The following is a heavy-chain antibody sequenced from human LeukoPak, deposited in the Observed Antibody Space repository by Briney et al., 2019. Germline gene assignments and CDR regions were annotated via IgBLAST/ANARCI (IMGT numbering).Heavy chain of an antibody. D-gene: IGHD3-9*01. CDR2: VSGSGDTT. V-gene: IGHV3-23*01. CDR3: AKLAVYDILTGYYKDWFDP. J-gene: IGHJ5*02. CDR1: GFTFSNFA. Sequence: GGSLRLSCAASGFTFSNFAMTWVRQAPGKGLEWVSGVSGSGDTTYYADSVRGRFTISRENSKNILYLQMNSLRAEDTALYFCAKLAVYDILTGYYKDWFDPWGQGTLVSVSS.